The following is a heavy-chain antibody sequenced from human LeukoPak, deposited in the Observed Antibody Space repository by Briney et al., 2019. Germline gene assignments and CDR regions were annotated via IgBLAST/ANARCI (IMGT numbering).Heavy chain of an antibody. CDR2: IGSTGGST. Sequence: PGGSLRLSCAASGFTFSDYGMHWVRQAPGKGLEWVSGIGSTGGSTFYADSVKGRFTISRDNSKNTLYLQMNSLRAEDTAVYYCARELTMVRGTFDYWGQGTLVTVSS. V-gene: IGHV3-23*01. CDR3: ARELTMVRGTFDY. J-gene: IGHJ4*02. D-gene: IGHD3-10*01. CDR1: GFTFSDYG.